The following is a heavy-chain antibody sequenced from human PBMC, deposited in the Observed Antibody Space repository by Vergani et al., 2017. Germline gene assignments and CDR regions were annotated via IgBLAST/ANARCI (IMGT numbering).Heavy chain of an antibody. D-gene: IGHD1-26*01. CDR2: ISSSSSYI. J-gene: IGHJ2*01. CDR3: AKGALLRPDWYFDL. CDR1: GFTFSNYN. Sequence: EVHLVESGGGLVKPGGSLRLSCAASGFTFSNYNMNWVRQAPGKGLEWVSSISSSSSYIYYADSVKGRFTISRDNSKNTLYMQMNSLRAEDTAVYYCAKGALLRPDWYFDLWGRGTLVTGSS. V-gene: IGHV3-21*04.